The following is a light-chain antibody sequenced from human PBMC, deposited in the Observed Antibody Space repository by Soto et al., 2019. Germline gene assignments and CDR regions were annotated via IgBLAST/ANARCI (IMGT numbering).Light chain of an antibody. CDR2: DAS. Sequence: EIVLTQSPGTLSVSPGERATLSCRAGQSVGSNYLAWYQQKPGQAPRLLIYDASSRATGIPDRFSGSGSGTDCTLTISILEHEHLAVYSCPQYASSPLTFGGGTKVEAK. V-gene: IGKV3-20*01. J-gene: IGKJ4*01. CDR3: PQYASSPLT. CDR1: QSVGSNY.